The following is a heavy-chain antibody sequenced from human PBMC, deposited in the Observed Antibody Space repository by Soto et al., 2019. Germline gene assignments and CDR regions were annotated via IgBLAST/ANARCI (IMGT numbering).Heavy chain of an antibody. D-gene: IGHD3-22*01. J-gene: IGHJ4*02. CDR3: ARDLGVGDYYDSSGYYSFGY. V-gene: IGHV1-69*13. Sequence: SVKVSCKASGGTFSSYAISWVRQAPGQGLEWMGGIIPIFGTANYAQKFQGRVTITADESTSTAYMELSSLRSEDTAVYYCARDLGVGDYYDSSGYYSFGYWGQGTLVTVSS. CDR2: IIPIFGTA. CDR1: GGTFSSYA.